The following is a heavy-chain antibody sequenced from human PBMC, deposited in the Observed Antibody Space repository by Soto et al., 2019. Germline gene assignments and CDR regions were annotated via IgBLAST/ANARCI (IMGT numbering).Heavy chain of an antibody. Sequence: ASVKVSCKASGYTFTSYAMNWVRQAPGQRLEWMGWISADDGNTKYAQKLQGRVTMTRDTSASTANMALSSLRSEDTAVYYCARGGYYDNNWVKLRHCGSDVWG. D-gene: IGHD3-16*01. CDR2: ISADDGNT. J-gene: IGHJ6*02. V-gene: IGHV1-3*01. CDR1: GYTFTSYA. CDR3: ARGGYYDNNWVKLRHCGSDV.